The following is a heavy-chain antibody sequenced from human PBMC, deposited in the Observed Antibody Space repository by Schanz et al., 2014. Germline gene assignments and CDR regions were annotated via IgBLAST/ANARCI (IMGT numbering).Heavy chain of an antibody. V-gene: IGHV3-23*01. J-gene: IGHJ6*02. CDR2: ISHSGGSK. CDR3: AKGMGYCSGGTCYDYYYYGLDV. Sequence: DVQLLESGGGLVQPGGSLRLSCAASGFTFNSYAMTWVRQAPGKGLEWVSSISHSGGSKYYADSVKGRFTISRDNSENEQYLQMNSLSADDTAVFYCAKGMGYCSGGTCYDYYYYGLDVWGQGTTVTVSS. D-gene: IGHD2-15*01. CDR1: GFTFNSYA.